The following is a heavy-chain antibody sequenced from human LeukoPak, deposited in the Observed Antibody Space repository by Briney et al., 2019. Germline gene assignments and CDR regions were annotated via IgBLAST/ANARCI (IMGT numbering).Heavy chain of an antibody. Sequence: PSETLSLTCTVSGGSIDSRSYYWDWIRQAPGKGLEWIGTIYHSGSTKYNPSLKSRVAIFVDTSKNQFSLILHSVAAADTAVYYCARNHYDVWSGYPYNWLDPWGQGTQVTVSS. CDR3: ARNHYDVWSGYPYNWLDP. V-gene: IGHV4-39*01. CDR1: GGSIDSRSYY. D-gene: IGHD3-3*01. CDR2: IYHSGST. J-gene: IGHJ5*02.